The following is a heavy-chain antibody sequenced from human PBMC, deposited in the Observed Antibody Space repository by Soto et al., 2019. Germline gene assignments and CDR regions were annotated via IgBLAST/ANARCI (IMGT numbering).Heavy chain of an antibody. J-gene: IGHJ5*02. CDR1: GFTFSSYA. D-gene: IGHD4-17*01. V-gene: IGHV3-23*01. CDR3: EKMLPRTTLSSWFDP. CDR2: ISGSGGST. Sequence: GGSLRLSCAASGFTFSSYAMSWVRQAPGKGLEWVSAISGSGGSTYYADSVKGRFTISRDNSKNTLYLQMNSLRAEDTAVYYCEKMLPRTTLSSWFDPWGQGTLVTVSS.